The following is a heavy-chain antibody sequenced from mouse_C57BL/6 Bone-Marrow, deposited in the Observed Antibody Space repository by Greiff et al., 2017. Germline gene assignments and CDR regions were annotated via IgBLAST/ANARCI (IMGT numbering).Heavy chain of an antibody. D-gene: IGHD1-1*01. J-gene: IGHJ3*01. CDR2: IDPENGDT. Sequence: EVQLQQSGAELVRPGASVKLSCTASGFNIKDDYMHWVKQRPEQGLEWIGWIDPENGDTEYASKFQGKATITVDTSSNTAYLQLSSLTSEDTSVYYCARSLYGPWFAYWGQGTLVTVSA. V-gene: IGHV14-4*01. CDR1: GFNIKDDY. CDR3: ARSLYGPWFAY.